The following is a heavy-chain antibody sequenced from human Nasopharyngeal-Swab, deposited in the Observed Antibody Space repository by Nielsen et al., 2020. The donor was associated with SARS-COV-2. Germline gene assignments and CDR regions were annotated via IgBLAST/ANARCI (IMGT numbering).Heavy chain of an antibody. J-gene: IGHJ6*02. V-gene: IGHV3-7*01. D-gene: IGHD4-17*01. Sequence: GSLKISCAASGSTFSSYWMSWVRQAPGKGLEWVANIKQDGSEKYYVDSVKGRFTISRDNAKNSLYLQMNSLRAEDTAVYYCARDGAFSSYYGPPFYYYYGMDVWGQGTTVTVSS. CDR1: GSTFSSYW. CDR3: ARDGAFSSYYGPPFYYYYGMDV. CDR2: IKQDGSEK.